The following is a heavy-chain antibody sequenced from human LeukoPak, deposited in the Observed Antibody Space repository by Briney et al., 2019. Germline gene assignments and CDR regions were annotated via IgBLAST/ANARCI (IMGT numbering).Heavy chain of an antibody. Sequence: PGGSLRLSCAASGFTFSSYAMSWVRQAPGKGLEWVSAISGSGGSTYYADSVKGRFTISRDNSKNTLYLQMNSLRAEDTAVYYCAKDQPRVEMATTGLFDYWGQGTLVTVSS. D-gene: IGHD5-24*01. CDR2: ISGSGGST. J-gene: IGHJ4*02. CDR3: AKDQPRVEMATTGLFDY. CDR1: GFTFSSYA. V-gene: IGHV3-23*01.